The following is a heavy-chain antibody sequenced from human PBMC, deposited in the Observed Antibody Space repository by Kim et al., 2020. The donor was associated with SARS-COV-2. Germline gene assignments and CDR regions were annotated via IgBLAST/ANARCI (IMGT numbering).Heavy chain of an antibody. CDR3: ARDGDLYSSGKDAFDI. J-gene: IGHJ3*02. CDR2: IKQDGNHK. Sequence: GGSLRLSCAASGFTFSSYCMTWVRQAPGKGLEWVANIKQDGNHKYYADSVKGRFTISRDNAKNSLYLQMNSLRAEDTAVYYCARDGDLYSSGKDAFDIWGQGTMVTVSS. V-gene: IGHV3-7*01. CDR1: GFTFSSYC. D-gene: IGHD6-19*01.